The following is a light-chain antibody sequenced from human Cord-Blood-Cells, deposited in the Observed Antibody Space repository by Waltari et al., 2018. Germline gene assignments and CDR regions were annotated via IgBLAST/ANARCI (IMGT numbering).Light chain of an antibody. V-gene: IGKV4-1*01. CDR3: QQYYSTPYT. CDR1: QSVLYSSHNKNY. Sequence: DIVMTQSPDSLAVSLGERATINCKSSQSVLYSSHNKNYLAGYQQKPGQPPKLLIYWASTRESGVPDRFSGSGSGTDFTLTISSLQAEDVAVYYCQQYYSTPYTFGQGTKLEIK. J-gene: IGKJ2*01. CDR2: WAS.